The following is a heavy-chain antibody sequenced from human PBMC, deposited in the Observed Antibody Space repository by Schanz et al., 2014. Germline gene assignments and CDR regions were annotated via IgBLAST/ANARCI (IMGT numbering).Heavy chain of an antibody. CDR1: GGSISSYY. CDR2: IYTSGST. V-gene: IGHV4-4*07. CDR3: ARDRGMTTSDYYYGMDV. Sequence: QVQLQESGPGLVKPSETLSLTCTVSGGSISSYYWSWIRQPAGKGLEWIGRIYTSGSTNYNPSLKSRVTMSVDTSKNQFSLKLSSVSAADTAVYYCARDRGMTTSDYYYGMDVWGQGTTVTVSS. D-gene: IGHD4-17*01. J-gene: IGHJ6*02.